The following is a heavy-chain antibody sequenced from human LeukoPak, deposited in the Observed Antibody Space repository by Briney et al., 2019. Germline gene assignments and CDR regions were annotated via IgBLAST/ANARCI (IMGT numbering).Heavy chain of an antibody. D-gene: IGHD2-21*02. V-gene: IGHV3-21*06. CDR3: AGDPTSDRFQYFDF. CDR1: GFSVSNYG. J-gene: IGHJ4*02. CDR2: ISNTYSAI. Sequence: PGGSLRLSCAASGFSVSNYGVNWVRQAPGKGLEWVSCISNTYSAIYYADSVKGRFTVSRDYANNSVYLQMNSLTVEDTAVYYYAGDPTSDRFQYFDFWGQGALVTVSS.